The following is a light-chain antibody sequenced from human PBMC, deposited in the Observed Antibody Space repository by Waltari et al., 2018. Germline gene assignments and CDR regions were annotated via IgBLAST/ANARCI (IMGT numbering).Light chain of an antibody. Sequence: EIVLTQSPGTLSLFPGERATLSCRASQSVSSNYLAWYQQKPGHAPRLLIHDESSRATGIPDRFSGSGSGTDFTLTISGLEPEDCAVYFCQHYSSAPNTFGQGTRLEIK. CDR1: QSVSSNY. J-gene: IGKJ2*01. CDR3: QHYSSAPNT. V-gene: IGKV3-20*01. CDR2: DES.